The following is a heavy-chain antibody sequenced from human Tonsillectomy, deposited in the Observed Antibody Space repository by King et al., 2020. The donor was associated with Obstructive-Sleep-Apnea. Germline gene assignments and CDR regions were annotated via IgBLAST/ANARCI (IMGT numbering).Heavy chain of an antibody. CDR3: ASGEYFGSGTYYCTLDY. D-gene: IGHD3-10*01. V-gene: IGHV3-21*01. J-gene: IGHJ4*02. CDR1: DLPFSSSS. CDR2: MTSTGTYI. Sequence: VQLVESGGGLVKPGGSLRLSCVVSDLPFSSSSMNWVRQAPGKGLEWVSSMTSTGTYIYYADSVKGRFTNSRDNAKNSLFLQMNSLTVDDTAVYYCASGEYFGSGTYYCTLDYWGQGTLVTVSS.